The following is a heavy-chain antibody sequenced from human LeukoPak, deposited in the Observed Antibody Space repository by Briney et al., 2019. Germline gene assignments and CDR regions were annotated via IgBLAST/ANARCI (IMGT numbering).Heavy chain of an antibody. V-gene: IGHV4-30-2*01. CDR1: GGSISSGGHS. CDR3: ASLDTAYYYYYYMDV. CDR2: IYQSGST. D-gene: IGHD5-18*01. Sequence: PSETLSLTCAVSGGSISSGGHSWSWIRQPPGKGLEWIGYIYQSGSTYYNPSLKSRVTISVDRSKNQFSLKLSSVTAADTAVYYCASLDTAYYYYYYMDVWGKGTTVTVSS. J-gene: IGHJ6*03.